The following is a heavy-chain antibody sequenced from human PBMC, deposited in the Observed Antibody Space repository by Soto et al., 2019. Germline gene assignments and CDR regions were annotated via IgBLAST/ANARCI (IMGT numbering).Heavy chain of an antibody. CDR3: AGPGYSSQDY. Sequence: GSLRRSCAASGFTFSSFALSWVRQAPGKGLELVSAISGSGDGTDYADSVKGRFTISRDNSKNTLYLQMNSLRAEDTAVYYCAGPGYSSQDYWGQGALVTVSS. CDR1: GFTFSSFA. J-gene: IGHJ4*02. V-gene: IGHV3-23*01. D-gene: IGHD5-18*01. CDR2: ISGSGDGT.